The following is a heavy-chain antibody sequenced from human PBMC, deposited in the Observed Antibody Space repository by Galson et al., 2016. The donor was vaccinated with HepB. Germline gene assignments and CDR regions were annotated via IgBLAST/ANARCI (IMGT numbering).Heavy chain of an antibody. CDR2: SLTNTGRI. CDR1: GFSISDIA. J-gene: IGHJ4*02. CDR3: AKLRRWQPVY. V-gene: IGHV3-23*01. Sequence: SLRLSCAASGFSISDIAMTWVRQVPGKGLQWVASSLTNTGRIYSAESVKGRFTISRDVSKNTLYLQMNSLRADDTAIHYCAKLRRWQPVYWGQGTLVTVSS. D-gene: IGHD2-15*01.